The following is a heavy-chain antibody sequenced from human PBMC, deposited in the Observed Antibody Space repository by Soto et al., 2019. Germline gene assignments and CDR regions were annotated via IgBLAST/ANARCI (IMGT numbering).Heavy chain of an antibody. J-gene: IGHJ4*02. CDR3: AKDYDFWSGYYGTFDY. D-gene: IGHD3-3*01. V-gene: IGHV3-30*18. CDR1: GFTFSSYG. Sequence: GGSLRLSCAASGFTFSSYGMHWVRQAPGKGLEWVAVISYDGSNKYYADSVKGRFTISRDNSKNTLYLQMNSLRAEDTAVYYCAKDYDFWSGYYGTFDYWGQGTLVTVSS. CDR2: ISYDGSNK.